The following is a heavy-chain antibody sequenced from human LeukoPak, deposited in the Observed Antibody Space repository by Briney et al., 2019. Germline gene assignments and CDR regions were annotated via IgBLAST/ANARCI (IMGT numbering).Heavy chain of an antibody. J-gene: IGHJ4*02. CDR1: GGAIISDNFY. V-gene: IGHV4-39*01. CDR2: INYSGTT. CDR3: GRLFDS. Sequence: PSETLSLTCTVSGGAIISDNFYWGWVRQPPGKGLEWVGSINYSGTTYYNPSLRSRLSISVDTSRTQSFLRLNSVTAADTAVYYCGRLFDSWGQGILVTVSS.